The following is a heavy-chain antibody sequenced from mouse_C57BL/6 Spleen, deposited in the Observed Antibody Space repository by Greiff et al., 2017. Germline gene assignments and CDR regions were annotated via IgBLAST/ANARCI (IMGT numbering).Heavy chain of an antibody. D-gene: IGHD2-4*01. CDR3: STRDDYEANYFDY. V-gene: IGHV14-4*01. CDR1: GFNINDDY. J-gene: IGHJ2*01. Sequence: EVQLQESGAELVRPGASVKLSCTASGFNINDDYMHWVKQRPEQGLEWIGWIDPENGDTEYASKFQGKATITADTSSNTAYLQLSSLTSEDTAVDYCSTRDDYEANYFDYWGQGTTLTVSS. CDR2: IDPENGDT.